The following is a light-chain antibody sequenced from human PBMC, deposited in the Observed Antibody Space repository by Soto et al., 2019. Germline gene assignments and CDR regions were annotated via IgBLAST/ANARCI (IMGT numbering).Light chain of an antibody. CDR3: QQTYSTPYT. V-gene: IGKV3-20*01. CDR1: QSVDSAY. CDR2: ATS. J-gene: IGKJ2*01. Sequence: EIVLTQSPGTLSLSPGERATLSCRASQSVDSAYLAWFQHKPGQAPKLLIYATSTVQSGVSSRFSGSESGTDFTLTISGLQPEDFATYFCQQTYSTPYTFGQGTKVDIK.